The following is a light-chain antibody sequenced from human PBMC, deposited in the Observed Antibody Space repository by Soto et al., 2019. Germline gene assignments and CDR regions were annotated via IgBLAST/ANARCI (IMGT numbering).Light chain of an antibody. V-gene: IGKV3-15*01. CDR2: GAS. CDR3: QQYNNWPSIFT. CDR1: QSVSSN. J-gene: IGKJ3*01. Sequence: EIVMTQSPATLSVSPGERATLSCRASQSVSSNLAWYQQKPGQAPRLLIYGASTRATGITARFSGSGSGTEFTLTISSLPSEDFAVYYCQQYNNWPSIFTFGPGTKVDIK.